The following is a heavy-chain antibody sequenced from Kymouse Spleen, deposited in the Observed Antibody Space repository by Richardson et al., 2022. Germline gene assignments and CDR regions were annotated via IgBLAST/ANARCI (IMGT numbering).Heavy chain of an antibody. CDR2: ISGSGGST. CDR1: GFTFSSYA. CDR3: AKEVLWFGELLHMPPFDY. J-gene: IGHJ4*02. Sequence: EVQLVESGGGLVQPGGSLRLSCAASGFTFSSYAMSWVRQAPGKGLEWVSAISGSGGSTYYADSVKGRFTISRDNSKNTLYLQMNSLRAEDTAVYYCAKEVLWFGELLHMPPFDYWGQGTLVTVSS. V-gene: IGHV3-23*04. D-gene: IGHD3-10*01.